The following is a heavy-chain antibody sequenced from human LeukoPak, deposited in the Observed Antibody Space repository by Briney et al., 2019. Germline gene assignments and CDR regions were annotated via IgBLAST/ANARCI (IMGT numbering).Heavy chain of an antibody. D-gene: IGHD5-24*01. CDR3: AKVEMATINSFDY. V-gene: IGHV3-53*01. CDR2: IYSGGST. Sequence: GGSLRLSCAASGFTVSSNYMSWVRQAPGKGLEWVSVIYSGGSTYYADSVKGRFTISRDNSKNTLYLQMNSLRAEDTAVYYCAKVEMATINSFDYWGQGTLVTVSS. CDR1: GFTVSSNY. J-gene: IGHJ4*02.